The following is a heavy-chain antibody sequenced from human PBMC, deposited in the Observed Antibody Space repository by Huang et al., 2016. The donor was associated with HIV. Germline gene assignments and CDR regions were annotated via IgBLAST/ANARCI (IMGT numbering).Heavy chain of an antibody. D-gene: IGHD3-3*01. CDR2: INTNTGNP. CDR3: AREHRAAYDFWSGYQYYFDY. V-gene: IGHV7-4-1*02. Sequence: QVQLVQSGSELKKPGASVKVSCKASGYTFTSYAMNWVRQAPGQGLEWMGWINTNTGNPTSAQGFTGRFVFSLDTSVSTAYLQISSLKAEDTAVYYCAREHRAAYDFWSGYQYYFDYWGQGTLVTVSS. CDR1: GYTFTSYA. J-gene: IGHJ4*02.